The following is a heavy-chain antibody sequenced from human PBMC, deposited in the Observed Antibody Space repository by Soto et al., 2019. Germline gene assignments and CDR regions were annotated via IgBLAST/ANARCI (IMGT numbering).Heavy chain of an antibody. D-gene: IGHD3-3*01. CDR1: GYSFSNYG. J-gene: IGHJ5*01. Sequence: QVQLVQSGPEVKKPGASMKVSCKTSGYSFSNYGFTWVRQAPGQGLEWMGGISGYTGNRNYAQNFQGTVTMSIGTSTSTSHMELTSLRTTDTVEDYCARDKLLESRNWFDPWGQGTLVTVSS. CDR3: ARDKLLESRNWFDP. V-gene: IGHV1-18*01. CDR2: ISGYTGNR.